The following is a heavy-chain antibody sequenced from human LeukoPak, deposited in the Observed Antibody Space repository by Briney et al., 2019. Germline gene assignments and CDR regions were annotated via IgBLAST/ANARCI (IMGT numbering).Heavy chain of an antibody. Sequence: SETLSLTCAVYGGSFSGYYWSWIRQPPGKGLEWIGEINHSGSTNYNPSLKSRVTISVDTSKNQFSLKLSSVTAADTAVYYCATHYYDSSGYYFPPDYWGQGTLVTVSS. CDR2: INHSGST. J-gene: IGHJ4*02. V-gene: IGHV4-34*01. CDR3: ATHYYDSSGYYFPPDY. CDR1: GGSFSGYY. D-gene: IGHD3-22*01.